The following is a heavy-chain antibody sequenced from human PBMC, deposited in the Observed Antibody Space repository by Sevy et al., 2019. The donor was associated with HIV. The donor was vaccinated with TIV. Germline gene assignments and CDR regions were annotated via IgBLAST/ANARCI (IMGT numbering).Heavy chain of an antibody. CDR3: ARGWDDSSGYPFDY. CDR1: GGTFSSYA. V-gene: IGHV1-69*13. Sequence: ASVKVSCKASGGTFSSYAISWVRQAPGQGLEWMGGIIPIFGTANYAQKFQGRVTITADESTSTADMELSRLRSEDTAAYYCARGWDDSSGYPFDYWGQGTLVTVSS. D-gene: IGHD3-22*01. CDR2: IIPIFGTA. J-gene: IGHJ4*02.